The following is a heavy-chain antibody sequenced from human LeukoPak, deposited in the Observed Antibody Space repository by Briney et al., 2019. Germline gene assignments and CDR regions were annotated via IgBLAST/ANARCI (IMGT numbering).Heavy chain of an antibody. Sequence: ASVKVSCKASGYTFTGYYMHWVRQAPGQGLEWMGWINPNSGGTNYAQKFQGRVTMTRDTSISTAYMELSRLRSDDTAVYYCAKDPPSYYDILTGFETIYYYGMDVWGQGTTVTVSS. D-gene: IGHD3-9*01. CDR1: GYTFTGYY. J-gene: IGHJ6*02. V-gene: IGHV1-2*02. CDR3: AKDPPSYYDILTGFETIYYYGMDV. CDR2: INPNSGGT.